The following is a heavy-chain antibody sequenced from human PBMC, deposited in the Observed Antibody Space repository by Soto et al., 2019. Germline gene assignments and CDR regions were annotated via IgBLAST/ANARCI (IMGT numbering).Heavy chain of an antibody. Sequence: ASVKVSCKASGYTFTSYGISWVRQAPGQELEWMGWISAYNGNTNYAQKLQGRVTMTTDTSTSTAYMELRSLRSDDTAVYYCARVDIVLMVYDNWFDPWGQRTLVTVSS. J-gene: IGHJ5*01. CDR1: GYTFTSYG. D-gene: IGHD2-8*01. CDR2: ISAYNGNT. CDR3: ARVDIVLMVYDNWFDP. V-gene: IGHV1-18*01.